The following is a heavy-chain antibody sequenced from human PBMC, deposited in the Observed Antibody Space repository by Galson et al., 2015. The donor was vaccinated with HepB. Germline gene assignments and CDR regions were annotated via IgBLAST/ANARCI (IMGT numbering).Heavy chain of an antibody. D-gene: IGHD6-13*01. Sequence: GSLRLSCAASGFTFSNYDMSWVRQAPGKGLEWVSGISGNGGSTNYADSVKGRFTISRDNSKNTLYLQMNSLRAEDTAVYYCPKRKDSSSWYAAFDIWGQGTMVTVSS. CDR1: GFTFSNYD. V-gene: IGHV3-23*01. CDR3: PKRKDSSSWYAAFDI. CDR2: ISGNGGST. J-gene: IGHJ3*02.